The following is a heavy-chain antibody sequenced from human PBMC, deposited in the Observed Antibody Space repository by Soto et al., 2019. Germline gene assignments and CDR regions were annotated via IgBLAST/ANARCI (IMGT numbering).Heavy chain of an antibody. CDR1: GGSISSGGYY. J-gene: IGHJ4*02. Sequence: QVQLQESGPGLVKPSQTLSLTCTVSGGSISSGGYYWSWIRQHPGKGLEWIGYIYYSGSTYYNPSLKSRVTISVDTSKNQFSLKLSSVTAADTAMYYCARDDHDYGDYAFDYWGQGTLVTVSS. V-gene: IGHV4-31*03. CDR3: ARDDHDYGDYAFDY. CDR2: IYYSGST. D-gene: IGHD4-17*01.